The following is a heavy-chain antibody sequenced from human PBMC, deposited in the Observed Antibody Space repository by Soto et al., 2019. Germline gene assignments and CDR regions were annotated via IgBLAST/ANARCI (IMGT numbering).Heavy chain of an antibody. CDR3: ARLDSSSWAFDY. Sequence: EMQLVESGGGLVQPGGSLRLSCAASGFTFSSYWMNWVRQGPGKGLVWVSRINSDGSDTSYADSVTGRFTISRDNAKNTLDLQMNSLRAEDTAVYYCARLDSSSWAFDYWGQGTLVTVSS. CDR2: INSDGSDT. CDR1: GFTFSSYW. J-gene: IGHJ4*02. V-gene: IGHV3-74*01. D-gene: IGHD6-13*01.